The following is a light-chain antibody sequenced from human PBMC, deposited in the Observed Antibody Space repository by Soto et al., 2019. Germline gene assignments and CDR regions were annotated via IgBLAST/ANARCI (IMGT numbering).Light chain of an antibody. Sequence: DLQMTESPSSVSASVGDTVAITCRASQGVSSRLAWYQQKPGTAPKVLISVASSLQSGVPSRFSGSRAGIDLTLTISSLQPEDFATYYCQQPNSFPLTFGGGTKVEIK. CDR3: QQPNSFPLT. V-gene: IGKV1-12*01. J-gene: IGKJ4*02. CDR2: VAS. CDR1: QGVSSR.